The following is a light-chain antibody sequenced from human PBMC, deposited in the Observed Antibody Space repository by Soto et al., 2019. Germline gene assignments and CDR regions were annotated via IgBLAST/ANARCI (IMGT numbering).Light chain of an antibody. Sequence: DTVLTQSPGTLSLTSGERATLSCRASQSVSTDLAWYQQKPGQAPRLLIYGASSRATGIPDRFSGSGSGTDFTLTISRLEPEDFAVYYCQQYGSSPITFGQGTKVDIK. CDR3: QQYGSSPIT. V-gene: IGKV3-20*01. CDR2: GAS. CDR1: QSVSTD. J-gene: IGKJ1*01.